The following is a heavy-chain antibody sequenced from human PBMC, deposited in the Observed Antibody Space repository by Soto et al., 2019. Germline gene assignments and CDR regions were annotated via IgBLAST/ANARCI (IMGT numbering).Heavy chain of an antibody. Sequence: QVQLQQWGAGLLKPSETLSLTCAVYGGSFSGYYWSWIRQPPGKGLEWIGEINHSGSTNYNPSLKSRVTISVDTHKNQFSLKLSSVTAADTAVYYCASLGYCTNGVCYFLGDYWGQGTLVTVSS. CDR3: ASLGYCTNGVCYFLGDY. CDR1: GGSFSGYY. V-gene: IGHV4-34*01. CDR2: INHSGST. J-gene: IGHJ4*02. D-gene: IGHD2-8*01.